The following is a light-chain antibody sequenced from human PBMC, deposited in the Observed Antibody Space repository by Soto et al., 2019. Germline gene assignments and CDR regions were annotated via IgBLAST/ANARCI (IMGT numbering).Light chain of an antibody. Sequence: DIQMTQSPSSVSASVGDRVTIGCRASQGISSWLAWYQQKPGKAPNLLIYAASTSEAGVPSRFSGSGSGTDFTPTISSLQPDDFATYYWQQANSFPLTFGQGTRLEIK. CDR2: AAS. J-gene: IGKJ5*01. CDR1: QGISSW. V-gene: IGKV1-12*01. CDR3: QQANSFPLT.